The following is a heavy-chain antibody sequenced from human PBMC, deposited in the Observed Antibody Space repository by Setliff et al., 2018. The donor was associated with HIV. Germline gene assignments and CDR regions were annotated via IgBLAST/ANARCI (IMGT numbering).Heavy chain of an antibody. V-gene: IGHV1-69*10. J-gene: IGHJ6*03. D-gene: IGHD6-19*01. CDR2: IIPMSGVP. Sequence: SVKVSCKASGYTFTGYYMHWVRQAPGQGLEWMGWIIPMSGVPKYAQKFQGRVTITADKSTSTAYMELSSLRSEDTAVYYCARNPEMAALNYFYYYMDVWGKGTTVTVSS. CDR1: GYTFTGYY. CDR3: ARNPEMAALNYFYYYMDV.